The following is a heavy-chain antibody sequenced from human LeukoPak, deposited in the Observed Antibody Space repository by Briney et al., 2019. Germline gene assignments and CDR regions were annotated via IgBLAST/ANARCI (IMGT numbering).Heavy chain of an antibody. CDR3: VRASEQFDK. V-gene: IGHV3-53*01. Sequence: GGSLRPSCAASGFTVSSNYMSWVRQAPGKGLEWVSVIYSGGSTYYADSVKGRFTISRDNSKNTLYLQMTSLRSEDTAVYHCVRASEQFDKWGQGTLVTVSS. CDR2: IYSGGST. D-gene: IGHD1-26*01. J-gene: IGHJ4*02. CDR1: GFTVSSNY.